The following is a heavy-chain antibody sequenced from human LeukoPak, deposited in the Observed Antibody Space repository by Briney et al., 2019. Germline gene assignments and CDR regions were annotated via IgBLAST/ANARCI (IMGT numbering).Heavy chain of an antibody. CDR3: ARGGPAAGRFDY. CDR2: IYSGGST. Sequence: GGSLRLSCAASGFTFSTYTMNWVRQAPGKGLEWVSVIYSGGSTYYADSVKGRFTISRDNSKNTLYLQMNSLRAEDTAVYYCARGGPAAGRFDYWGQGTLVTVSS. V-gene: IGHV3-66*01. J-gene: IGHJ4*02. CDR1: GFTFSTYT. D-gene: IGHD6-13*01.